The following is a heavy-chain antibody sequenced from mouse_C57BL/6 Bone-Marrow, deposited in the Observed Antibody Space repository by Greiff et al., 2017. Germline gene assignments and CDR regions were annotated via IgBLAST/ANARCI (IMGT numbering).Heavy chain of an antibody. D-gene: IGHD2-5*01. CDR2: IDPENGDT. V-gene: IGHV14-4*01. Sequence: EVKLMESGAELVRPGASVKLSCTASGFNIKDDYMHWVKQRPEQGLEWIGWIDPENGDTEYASKFQGKATITADTSSNTAYLQLSSLTSEDTAVYYCTTPYYSNYPYAMDYWGQGTSVTVSS. CDR1: GFNIKDDY. J-gene: IGHJ4*01. CDR3: TTPYYSNYPYAMDY.